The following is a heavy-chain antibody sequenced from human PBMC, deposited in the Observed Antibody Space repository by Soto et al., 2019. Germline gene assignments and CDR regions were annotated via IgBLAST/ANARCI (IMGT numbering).Heavy chain of an antibody. CDR3: ARDRRGVVPAARVYYYGMDV. D-gene: IGHD2-2*01. V-gene: IGHV1-46*01. CDR1: GYTFTSYY. CDR2: INPSGGST. Sequence: GASVKVSCKASGYTFTSYYMHWVRQAPGQGLEWMGIINPSGGSTSYAQKFQGRVTMTRDTSTSTVYMELSSLRSEDTAVYYCARDRRGVVPAARVYYYGMDVWGQGTTVTVSS. J-gene: IGHJ6*02.